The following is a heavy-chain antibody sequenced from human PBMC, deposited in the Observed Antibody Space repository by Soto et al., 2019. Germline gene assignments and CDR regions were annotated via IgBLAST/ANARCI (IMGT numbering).Heavy chain of an antibody. D-gene: IGHD6-13*01. V-gene: IGHV3-23*01. Sequence: EVQLLESGGGLVQPGGSLRLSCAASGFTFSSYGINWVRQAPGKGLEWVSGISGSGDSTHYADSVKGRFTISRVNSKNTLYLQMNSLRAEDTAVYYCAKQAPYSNSWYEIDHWGQGTLVTVSS. CDR2: ISGSGDST. CDR3: AKQAPYSNSWYEIDH. CDR1: GFTFSSYG. J-gene: IGHJ4*02.